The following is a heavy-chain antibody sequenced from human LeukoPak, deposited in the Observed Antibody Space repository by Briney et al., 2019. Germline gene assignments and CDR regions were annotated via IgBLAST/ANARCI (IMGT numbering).Heavy chain of an antibody. J-gene: IGHJ4*02. CDR1: GGSISSGDYY. CDR2: IYYSGST. CDR3: ARATYYDFWSGYYAPFDY. V-gene: IGHV4-30-4*08. Sequence: SETLSLTCTVSGGSISSGDYYWSWIRQPPGKGLEWIGNIYYSGSTYYNPSLKSRVTISVDTSKNQFSLKLSSVTAADTAVYYCARATYYDFWSGYYAPFDYWGQGTLVTVSS. D-gene: IGHD3-3*01.